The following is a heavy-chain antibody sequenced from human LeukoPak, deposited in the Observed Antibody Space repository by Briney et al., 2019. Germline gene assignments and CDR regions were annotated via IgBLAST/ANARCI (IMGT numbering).Heavy chain of an antibody. CDR2: INHSGST. CDR3: ARSWPGGYYGMDV. V-gene: IGHV4-39*07. Sequence: SETLSLTCTVSGGSISSSGYYWSWIRQPPGKGLEWIGEINHSGSTNYNPSLKSRVTISVDTSKNQFSLKLSSVTAADTAVYYCARSWPGGYYGMDVWGQGTTVTVSS. CDR1: GGSISSSGYY. D-gene: IGHD1-1*01. J-gene: IGHJ6*02.